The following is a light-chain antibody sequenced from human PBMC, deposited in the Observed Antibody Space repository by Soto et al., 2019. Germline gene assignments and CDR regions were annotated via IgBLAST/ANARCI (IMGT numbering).Light chain of an antibody. Sequence: QSVLTQPPSAPGTPGQRVTISCSGSSSNIGSETVNWYQQVPGTAPKLLLYANNQRPSGVPDRFSVSKSGTSASLAIGGLQSEDEADYYCAAWDDSLKGWVFGGGTKLTVL. CDR2: ANN. CDR1: SSNIGSET. V-gene: IGLV1-44*01. CDR3: AAWDDSLKGWV. J-gene: IGLJ3*02.